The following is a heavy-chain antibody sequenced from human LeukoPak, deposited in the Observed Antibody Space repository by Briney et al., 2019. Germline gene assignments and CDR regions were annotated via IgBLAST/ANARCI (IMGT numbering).Heavy chain of an antibody. V-gene: IGHV3-74*01. CDR2: ISSDGGRA. D-gene: IGHD2-21*02. Sequence: GGSLRLSCAASGFTLTSYEMHWVRQAPGKGLVWVSRISSDGGRAGYADSVKGRFTISRDNAKNTLYLQMNSLRAEDTAIYYCARELPREVTLDYWGQGTLVTVSS. J-gene: IGHJ4*02. CDR1: GFTLTSYE. CDR3: ARELPREVTLDY.